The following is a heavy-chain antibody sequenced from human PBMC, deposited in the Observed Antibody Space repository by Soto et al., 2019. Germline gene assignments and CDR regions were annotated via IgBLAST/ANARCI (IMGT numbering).Heavy chain of an antibody. D-gene: IGHD1-1*01. Sequence: SETLSLTCTVSGGSISSSNYYWGWIRQPPGKGLEWIGSIYYSGSTHYNPSLKSRVTISVDKSKNQFSLKLTSVTAADTAVYYCARDQLEGNWFDPWGQGTLVTVSS. CDR2: IYYSGST. J-gene: IGHJ5*02. V-gene: IGHV4-39*07. CDR3: ARDQLEGNWFDP. CDR1: GGSISSSNYY.